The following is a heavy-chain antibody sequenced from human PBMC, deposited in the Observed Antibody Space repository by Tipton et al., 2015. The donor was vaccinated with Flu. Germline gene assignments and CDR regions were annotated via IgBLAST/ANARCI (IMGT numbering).Heavy chain of an antibody. CDR2: ISYDGSNK. V-gene: IGHV3-30*04. J-gene: IGHJ3*02. CDR3: AREPPDSLGDYQGIDAFDI. CDR1: GFTFSSYA. Sequence: SLRLSCAASGFTFSSYAMHWVRQAPGKGLEWVAVISYDGSNKYYADSVKGRFTISRDNSKNTLYLQMNSLRAADTAVYYCAREPPDSLGDYQGIDAFDIWGQGTMVTVSS. D-gene: IGHD2-2*01.